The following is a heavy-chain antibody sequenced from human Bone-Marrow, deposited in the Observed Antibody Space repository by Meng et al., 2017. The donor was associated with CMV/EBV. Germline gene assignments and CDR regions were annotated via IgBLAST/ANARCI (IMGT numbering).Heavy chain of an antibody. D-gene: IGHD2-2*01. CDR3: AKDYYCSSTSCYPYYYYYYGMDV. CDR2: IRYDGSNK. V-gene: IGHV3-30*02. CDR1: GFTFNSYG. Sequence: GESLKISCVASGFTFNSYGMHWVRQAPGKGLEWVVFIRYDGSNKYYADSVKGRFTISRDNSKNTLYLQMNSLRAEDTAVYYCAKDYYCSSTSCYPYYYYYYGMDVWGQGTTVTVSS. J-gene: IGHJ6*02.